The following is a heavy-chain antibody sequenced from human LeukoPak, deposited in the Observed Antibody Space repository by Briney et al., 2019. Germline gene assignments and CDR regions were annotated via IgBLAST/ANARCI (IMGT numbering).Heavy chain of an antibody. D-gene: IGHD4-17*01. J-gene: IGHJ5*02. Sequence: PGGSLRLSCAASGFTFSSYWMHWVRQAPGKGLVWVSRTNSDGSSTSYADSVKGRFTISRDNAKNTLYLQMNSLRAEDTAVYYCARGTMTTVTTEWFDPWGQGTLVTVSS. CDR1: GFTFSSYW. V-gene: IGHV3-74*01. CDR2: TNSDGSST. CDR3: ARGTMTTVTTEWFDP.